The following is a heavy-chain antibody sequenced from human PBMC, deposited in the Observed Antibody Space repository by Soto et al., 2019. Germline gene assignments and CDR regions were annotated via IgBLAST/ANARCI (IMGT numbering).Heavy chain of an antibody. V-gene: IGHV1-69*05. CDR1: GGTFSSYA. CDR3: ARDSVVKGTTVIYYYGMDV. D-gene: IGHD4-17*01. CDR2: IIPIFGTA. J-gene: IGHJ6*02. Sequence: ASVKVSCKASGGTFSSYAISWVRQAPGQGLEWMGGIIPIFGTANYAQKLQGRVTMTTDTSTSTAYMELRSLRSDDTAVYYCARDSVVKGTTVIYYYGMDVWGQGTTVTVSS.